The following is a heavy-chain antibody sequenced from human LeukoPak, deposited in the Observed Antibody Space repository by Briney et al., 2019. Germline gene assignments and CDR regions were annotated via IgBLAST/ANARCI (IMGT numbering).Heavy chain of an antibody. D-gene: IGHD3-22*01. Sequence: ASVKVSCKASGYTFNANYMHWVRQAPGQGLEWMGFVYPKSGGTNYAQKFQGRVTMTTDTSISTVYMELSSLTSDDTAVYYCARENYYYDTWGQGTLVTVSS. V-gene: IGHV1-2*02. CDR1: GYTFNANY. J-gene: IGHJ1*01. CDR2: VYPKSGGT. CDR3: ARENYYYDT.